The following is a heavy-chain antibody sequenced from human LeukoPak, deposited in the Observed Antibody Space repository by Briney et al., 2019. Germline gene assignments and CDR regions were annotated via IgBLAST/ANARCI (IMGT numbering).Heavy chain of an antibody. CDR3: ARDPCHGALDY. V-gene: IGHV3-7*03. CDR1: GFTFSSSW. Sequence: GGSLRLSCVASGFTFSSSWMSWVRRAPGKGLEWVANIKQDGTEEYYVDSVGGRFSISKDNAKNSLYLQMNSLRAEDTAVYYCARDPCHGALDYWGQGALVTVSS. J-gene: IGHJ4*02. D-gene: IGHD2-2*01. CDR2: IKQDGTEE.